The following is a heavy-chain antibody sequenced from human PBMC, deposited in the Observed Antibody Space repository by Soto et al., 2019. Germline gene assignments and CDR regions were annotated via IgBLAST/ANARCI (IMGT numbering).Heavy chain of an antibody. CDR3: ARESARDIVVVVAALDY. V-gene: IGHV6-1*01. Sequence: PSQTLSLTCAISGDSVSSNSAAWNWIRQSPSRGLEWLGRTYYRSKWYNDYAVSVKGRITINPDTSKNQFSLQLNSVTPEDTAVYYCARESARDIVVVVAALDYWGQGTLVTVSS. CDR1: GDSVSSNSAA. J-gene: IGHJ4*02. D-gene: IGHD2-15*01. CDR2: TYYRSKWYN.